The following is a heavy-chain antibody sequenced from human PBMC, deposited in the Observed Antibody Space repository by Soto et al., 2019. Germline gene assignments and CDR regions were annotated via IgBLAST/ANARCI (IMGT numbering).Heavy chain of an antibody. CDR2: IYYSGST. D-gene: IGHD4-17*01. J-gene: IGHJ4*02. CDR1: GGSISSSSYY. CDR3: ARHRRISGDYALYYFDY. V-gene: IGHV4-39*01. Sequence: QLQLQESGPGLVKPSENLSLTCTVSGGSISSSSYYWGWIRQPPGKGLEWIGSIYYSGSTYYNPSLKSRVTISVDTSKNQFSLKLSSVTAADTAVYYCARHRRISGDYALYYFDYWGQGTLVTVSS.